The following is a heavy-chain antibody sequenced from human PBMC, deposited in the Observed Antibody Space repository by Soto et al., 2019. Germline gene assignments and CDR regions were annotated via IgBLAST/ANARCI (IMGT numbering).Heavy chain of an antibody. CDR3: THTSGQSSTGADN. CDR1: GFSLSTNGVA. V-gene: IGHV2-5*02. CDR2: IFWDDDA. D-gene: IGHD2-2*01. J-gene: IGHJ4*02. Sequence: QITLRESGPALVKPTQTLTLTCTFSGFSLSTNGVAVGWIRQPPGKALEWLALIFWDDDARYSPSLKSRLTITEDNSTNQVVLIMTNMRPVDTGTYYCTHTSGQSSTGADNWGQGTLVTVSS.